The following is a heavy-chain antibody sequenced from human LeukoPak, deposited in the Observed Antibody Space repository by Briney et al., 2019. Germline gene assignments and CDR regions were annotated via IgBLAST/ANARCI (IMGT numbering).Heavy chain of an antibody. V-gene: IGHV4-30-4*01. CDR3: ARDHLQSSSWYGSWFDP. J-gene: IGHJ5*02. CDR1: GGSISSGDYY. Sequence: SETLSLTCTVSGGSISSGDYYWSWIRQPPGKGLEWIGYIYYSGSTYYNPSLKSRVTISVDTSKNQFSLKLSSVTAADTAVYYCARDHLQSSSWYGSWFDPWGQGTLVTVSS. CDR2: IYYSGST. D-gene: IGHD6-13*01.